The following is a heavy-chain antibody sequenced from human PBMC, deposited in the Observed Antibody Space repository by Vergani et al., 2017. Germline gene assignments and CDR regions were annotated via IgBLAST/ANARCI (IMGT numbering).Heavy chain of an antibody. CDR2: IHYSGTT. CDR3: ARRCSTTCSTMGRATFDI. Sequence: QVQLQESGPGLVKPSDTLSLICTVSGGPLSSEDFHWSWIRQPPGKGLEWIGYIHYSGTTYYNSSLKSRVSMSVATSKKQFSLKMNSVTAADSAVYYCARRCSTTCSTMGRATFDIWGQGTMVTVSS. J-gene: IGHJ3*02. CDR1: GGPLSSEDFH. D-gene: IGHD2-2*01. V-gene: IGHV4-30-4*02.